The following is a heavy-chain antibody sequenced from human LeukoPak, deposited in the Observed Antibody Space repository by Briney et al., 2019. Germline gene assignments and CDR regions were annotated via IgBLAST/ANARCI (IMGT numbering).Heavy chain of an antibody. CDR2: ITGGGNII. J-gene: IGHJ4*02. Sequence: GGSLRLSCAVSGFTFSSYAMSWVRQAPGKGLECVSIITGGGNIIYYAGSVKGRLTISRDNSKNTVYLQMNSLRAEDTAVYYCAKDRNYYNSSGYYYAWGQGTLVTVSS. D-gene: IGHD3-22*01. V-gene: IGHV3-23*01. CDR3: AKDRNYYNSSGYYYA. CDR1: GFTFSSYA.